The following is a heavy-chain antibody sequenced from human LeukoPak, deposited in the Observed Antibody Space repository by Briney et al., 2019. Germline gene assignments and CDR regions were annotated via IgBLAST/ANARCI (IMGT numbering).Heavy chain of an antibody. CDR2: IIPILGIA. D-gene: IGHD3-10*01. CDR3: ARFLYGACAFDI. J-gene: IGHJ3*02. Sequence: SVKVSCKAYGGTFSSYAISLVRQAPGQGLEWMGRIIPILGIANYAQKFQGRVTITADKSTSTAYMELSSLRSEDTAVYYCARFLYGACAFDIWGQGTMVTVSS. V-gene: IGHV1-69*04. CDR1: GGTFSSYA.